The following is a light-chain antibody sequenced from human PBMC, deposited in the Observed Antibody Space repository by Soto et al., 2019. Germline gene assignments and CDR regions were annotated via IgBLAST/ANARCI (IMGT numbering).Light chain of an antibody. CDR3: QQYYSTLMVT. Sequence: DIVMTQSPDSLAVSLGERATINCKSSQSVLYSSNNKNYLAWYQQKPGQPPKLLIYWASTRESGVPDRFSGSGSGTDFTLTISSLQAEDEAVYYCQQYYSTLMVTFGPGTKVDIK. V-gene: IGKV4-1*01. CDR2: WAS. J-gene: IGKJ3*01. CDR1: QSVLYSSNNKNY.